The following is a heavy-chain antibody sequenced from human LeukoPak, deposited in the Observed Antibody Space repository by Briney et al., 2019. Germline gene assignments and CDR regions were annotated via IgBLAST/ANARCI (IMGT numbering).Heavy chain of an antibody. CDR3: AKGTGMAARRTNFDY. V-gene: IGHV3-23*01. Sequence: GGSLRLSWAASGFTFSIYAMTLVRQPPGKGLEWVSAISVRGGTTYYADSVKGRFTISRDNSKNTLYLQMNSLRAEATAVYYCAKGTGMAARRTNFDYWGKGTLVTVSS. CDR2: ISVRGGTT. D-gene: IGHD6-6*01. CDR1: GFTFSIYA. J-gene: IGHJ4*02.